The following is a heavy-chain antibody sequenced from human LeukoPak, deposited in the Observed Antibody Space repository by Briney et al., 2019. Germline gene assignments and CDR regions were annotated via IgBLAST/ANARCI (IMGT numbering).Heavy chain of an antibody. CDR2: IIPIFGTA. CDR1: GRTFTSYA. V-gene: IGHV1-69*13. CDR3: ARGGWFGEFNLNYYYYYMDV. D-gene: IGHD3-10*01. J-gene: IGHJ6*03. Sequence: ASVKVSCKASGRTFTSYAISWVRQAPGQGLECMGGIIPIFGTANYAQKFQGRVTITADESTSTAYMELSSLRSEDTAVYYCARGGWFGEFNLNYYYYYMDVWGKGTTVTISS.